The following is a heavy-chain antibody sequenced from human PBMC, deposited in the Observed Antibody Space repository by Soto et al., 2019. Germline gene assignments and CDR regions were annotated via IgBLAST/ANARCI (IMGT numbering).Heavy chain of an antibody. Sequence: GESLKISCKGSGYSFTSYWIGWERQMPGKGLEWMGIIYPGDSDTRYSPSFQGQVTISADKSISTAYLQWSSLKASDTAMYYCASASRSGSYYSPPDSWGQGTLVTVSS. CDR3: ASASRSGSYYSPPDS. V-gene: IGHV5-51*01. J-gene: IGHJ4*02. D-gene: IGHD3-10*01. CDR1: GYSFTSYW. CDR2: IYPGDSDT.